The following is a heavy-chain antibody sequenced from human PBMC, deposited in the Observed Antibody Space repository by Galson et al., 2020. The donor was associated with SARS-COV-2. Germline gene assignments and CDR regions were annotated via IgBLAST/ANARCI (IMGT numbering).Heavy chain of an antibody. CDR3: ARSYYDILTGYYWTFDY. V-gene: IGHV2-70*04. D-gene: IGHD3-9*01. CDR1: GFSLSTSGMR. J-gene: IGHJ4*02. Sequence: SGPTLVKPTQTLTLTCTFSGFSLSTSGMRVSWIRQPPGKALEWLARIDWDDDKFYSTSLKTRLTISKDTSKNQVVLTMTNMDPVDTATYYCARSYYDILTGYYWTFDYWGQGTLVTVS. CDR2: IDWDDDK.